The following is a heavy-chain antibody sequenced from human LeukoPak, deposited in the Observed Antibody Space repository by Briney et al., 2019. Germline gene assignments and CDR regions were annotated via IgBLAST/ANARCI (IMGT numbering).Heavy chain of an antibody. CDR2: IKRDGSEK. D-gene: IGHD1-26*01. V-gene: IGHV3-7*01. Sequence: GGSLRLSCAASGFTLSSYWMSWVREAPGKGLEWVANIKRDGSEKYYVDSVKGRFSISRDNAKNSLYLQMNSLRVEDTAVYYCVRDDGATKPCWGQGTLVTVSS. CDR3: VRDDGATKPC. J-gene: IGHJ4*02. CDR1: GFTLSSYW.